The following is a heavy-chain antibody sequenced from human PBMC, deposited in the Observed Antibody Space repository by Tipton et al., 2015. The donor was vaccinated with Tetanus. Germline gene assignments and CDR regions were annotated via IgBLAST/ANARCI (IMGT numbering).Heavy chain of an antibody. V-gene: IGHV1-2*02. CDR2: IDPNSGGT. Sequence: VQLVQSGAEVKKPGASVKVSCKASGYTFTGYYIYWVRQAPGQGLEWMGWIDPNSGGTVYARKFQGRVTMTRDTSISTAYMELRSLRSDDTAVYYCARDRGDYIYYGMDVWGPGTTVTVS. CDR3: ARDRGDYIYYGMDV. D-gene: IGHD3-22*01. J-gene: IGHJ6*02. CDR1: GYTFTGYY.